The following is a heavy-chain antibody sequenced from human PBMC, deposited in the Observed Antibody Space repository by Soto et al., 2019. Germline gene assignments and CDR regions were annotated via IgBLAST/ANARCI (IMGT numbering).Heavy chain of an antibody. CDR3: VRSVILSGGSYKGLIRLHYFDT. V-gene: IGHV4-59*12. CDR2: TSNSAPT. CDR1: GVSISSYH. J-gene: IGHJ4*02. D-gene: IGHD3-3*01. Sequence: SETLSLTCTVSGVSISSYHWIWIRQSPGKGLEWIGYTSNSAPTIYNPSLKSRVTISADTSKNQFSLRLSSVTAADTAIYYCVRSVILSGGSYKGLIRLHYFDTWGPGTLVTVSS.